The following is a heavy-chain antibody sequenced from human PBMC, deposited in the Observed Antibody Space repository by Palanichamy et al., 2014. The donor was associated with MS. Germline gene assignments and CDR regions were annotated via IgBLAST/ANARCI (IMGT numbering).Heavy chain of an antibody. D-gene: IGHD6-6*01. CDR1: GGSFSGYY. J-gene: IGHJ4*02. CDR3: ARTGSSAPGYFDY. CDR2: INHSGST. Sequence: QVQLQQWGAGLLKPSETLSLTCAVYGGSFSGYYWSWIRQPPGKGLEWIGEINHSGSTNYNPSLKSRVTISVDTSKNQFSLKLSSVTAADTAVYYCARTGSSAPGYFDYWGQGTLVTVSS. V-gene: IGHV4-34*01.